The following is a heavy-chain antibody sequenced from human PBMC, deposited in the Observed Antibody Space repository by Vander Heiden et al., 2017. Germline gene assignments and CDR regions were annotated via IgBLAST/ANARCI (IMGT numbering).Heavy chain of an antibody. CDR2: ISSSSSYI. V-gene: IGHV3-21*01. J-gene: IGHJ4*02. D-gene: IGHD3-22*01. CDR1: GFTLGSYS. Sequence: EVQLVESGGGLVKPGGSLRLSCAASGFTLGSYSMNWVRQAPGKGLEWVSSISSSSSYIYYADSVKGRFTISRDNAKNSLYLQMNSLRAEDTAVYYCARAEYYYDSSGYQDDYWGQGTLVTVSS. CDR3: ARAEYYYDSSGYQDDY.